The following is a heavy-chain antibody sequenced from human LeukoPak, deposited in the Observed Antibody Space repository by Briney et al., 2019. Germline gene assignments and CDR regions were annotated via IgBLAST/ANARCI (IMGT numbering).Heavy chain of an antibody. D-gene: IGHD3-3*01. CDR2: IYYSGST. Sequence: SETLSLTCTVSGGSISSSSYYWGWIRQPPGKGLEWIGSIYYSGSTYYNPSLKSRVTISVDTSKNQFSLKLSSVTAADTAVYYCVRGRITTFGVVISDAFDIWGQGTMVTVSS. J-gene: IGHJ3*02. CDR3: VRGRITTFGVVISDAFDI. V-gene: IGHV4-39*07. CDR1: GGSISSSSYY.